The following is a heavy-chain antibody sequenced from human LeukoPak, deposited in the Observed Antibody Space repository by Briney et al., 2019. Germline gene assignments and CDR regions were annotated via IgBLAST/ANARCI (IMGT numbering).Heavy chain of an antibody. V-gene: IGHV3-7*03. D-gene: IGHD3-3*01. J-gene: IGHJ4*02. CDR2: IKQDGSEK. Sequence: GGSLRLSCADSGFSFSTFWMIWVRQAPGKGLEWVANIKQDGSEKYYVDSVKGRFTISRDNSKNTLYLQMNSLRAEDTAVYYCAKEDWSGYHFDYWGQGTLVTVSS. CDR1: GFSFSTFW. CDR3: AKEDWSGYHFDY.